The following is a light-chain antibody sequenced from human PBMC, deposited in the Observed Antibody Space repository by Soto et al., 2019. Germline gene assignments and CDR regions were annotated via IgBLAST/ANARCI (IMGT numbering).Light chain of an antibody. J-gene: IGLJ1*01. V-gene: IGLV2-14*01. CDR1: SGDVGGYNF. CDR2: EVN. CDR3: SSFSSSSTLV. Sequence: QSALTHPASVSGSPGQSITISCTGTSGDVGGYNFVSWYQQHPGNAPKLIIYEVNNRPSGVSSRFSGSKSGNTASLTSSGLQADDEADYYCSSFSSSSTLVFGTGTKLTVL.